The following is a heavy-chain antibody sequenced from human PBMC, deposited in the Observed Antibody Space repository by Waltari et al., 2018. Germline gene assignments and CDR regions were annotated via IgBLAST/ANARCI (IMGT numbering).Heavy chain of an antibody. V-gene: IGHV3-33*01. J-gene: IGHJ3*02. Sequence: QVQLVESGGGVVQPGRSLTIPCEASGFTVSSVGMHWVRQVPGRGLEWVAVIWYDGEIKYYGVSMKGRFTISRDSSKNTLSLQMNSLRVEDTAIYYCARDPVGVPNAFAIWGQGRMVTVSS. D-gene: IGHD3-16*01. CDR3: ARDPVGVPNAFAI. CDR2: IWYDGEIK. CDR1: GFTVSSVG.